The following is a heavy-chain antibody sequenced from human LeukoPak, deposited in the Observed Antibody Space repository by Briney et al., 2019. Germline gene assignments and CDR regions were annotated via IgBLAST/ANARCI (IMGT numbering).Heavy chain of an antibody. D-gene: IGHD2-2*01. J-gene: IGHJ4*02. Sequence: ASVKVSCKASGYTFSNFGISWVRQAPGQGLEWMGWISGNNDNPNYGQKFQGRFAVTTDSSTSTAYMELRNLRSDDTAVYYCARDGTSTDDCWGQGTLVTVSS. CDR1: GYTFSNFG. CDR3: ARDGTSTDDC. CDR2: ISGNNDNP. V-gene: IGHV1-18*01.